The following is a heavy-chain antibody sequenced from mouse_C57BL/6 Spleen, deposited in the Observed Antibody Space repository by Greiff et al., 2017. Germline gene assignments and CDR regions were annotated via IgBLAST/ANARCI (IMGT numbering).Heavy chain of an antibody. CDR1: TSYG. V-gene: IGHV1-81*01. Sequence: VQLQQSGAELARPGASVKLSFTSYGISWVKQRTGQGLEWIGESYPRSGNTYYNEKFKGKATLTANKSSRRAYMELRSLTSEDYAVYFCARRLPTVVEDWYFDVWGTGTTVTVSS. CDR3: ARRLPTVVEDWYFDV. CDR2: SYPRSGNT. J-gene: IGHJ1*03. D-gene: IGHD1-1*01.